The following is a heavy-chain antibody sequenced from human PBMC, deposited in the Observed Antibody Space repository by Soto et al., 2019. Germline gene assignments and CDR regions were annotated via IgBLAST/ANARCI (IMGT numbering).Heavy chain of an antibody. J-gene: IGHJ4*02. V-gene: IGHV3-48*02. CDR2: ISSTSSTT. Sequence: EVQLLESGGGLVQSGGSLRLSCVASGFTFSSYSMNWVRQAPGKGLEWISYISSTSSTTYYADSVKGRFTISRDNAENSGYLQMSSLRDEDTAVYFCVRRVSSGFYWDYWGQGTLVTVSS. CDR1: GFTFSSYS. CDR3: VRRVSSGFYWDY. D-gene: IGHD6-19*01.